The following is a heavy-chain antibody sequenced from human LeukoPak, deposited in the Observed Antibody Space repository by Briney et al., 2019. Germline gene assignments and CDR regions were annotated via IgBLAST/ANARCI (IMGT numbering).Heavy chain of an antibody. CDR3: TREVPGYFDL. V-gene: IGHV3-15*01. Sequence: GGSLILSCAASGFTFSNAWMSWVRQPPGKGLERVGRIKSKTDGGTTDYAALVKGRFTISRDDSKNTLYLQMNSLKTEDTAVYYCTREVPGYFDLWGRGALVTVSS. CDR2: IKSKTDGGTT. J-gene: IGHJ2*01. CDR1: GFTFSNAW.